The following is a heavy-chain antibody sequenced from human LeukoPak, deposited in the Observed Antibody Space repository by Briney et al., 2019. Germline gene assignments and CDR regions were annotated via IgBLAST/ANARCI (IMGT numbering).Heavy chain of an antibody. CDR1: GVSTSSGY. D-gene: IGHD1-1*01. V-gene: IGHV4-4*07. Sequence: SETLSLTCTVSGVSTSSGYWSWIRQPAGKGLEWMGRISTSVPTYYNPSLKSRVTISVDTSKNQFSLKLSSVTAADTAVYYCARSTGKRIELDYWGQGTLVTVSS. J-gene: IGHJ4*02. CDR2: ISTSVPT. CDR3: ARSTGKRIELDY.